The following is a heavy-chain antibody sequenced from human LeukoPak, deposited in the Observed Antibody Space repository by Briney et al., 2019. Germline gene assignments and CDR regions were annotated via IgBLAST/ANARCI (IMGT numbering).Heavy chain of an antibody. CDR1: GASISFYY. V-gene: IGHV4-59*01. Sequence: SETLSLTCTVSGASISFYYWSWIRQPPGKGLEWIGYIYYSGSTNYNPSLKSRVTMSIDTSKNHSSLNLNSVTAADTAIYYCALDSSGWSDDSFDIWGQGTMVTVSS. CDR2: IYYSGST. D-gene: IGHD6-13*01. CDR3: ALDSSGWSDDSFDI. J-gene: IGHJ3*02.